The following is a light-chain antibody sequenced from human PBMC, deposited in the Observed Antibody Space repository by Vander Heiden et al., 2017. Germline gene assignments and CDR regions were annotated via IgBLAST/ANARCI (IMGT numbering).Light chain of an antibody. V-gene: IGLV1-44*01. Sequence: QSVLTQPPSASGTPGQRVTISCSGSSSNIGSNTVNWYQQLPETAPKLLIYSNNQRPSGVPDRFSGSKSGTSASLAISGLQSEDEADYYCAAWDDSLNGYWVFGGGTKLTVL. CDR2: SNN. J-gene: IGLJ3*02. CDR1: SSNIGSNT. CDR3: AAWDDSLNGYWV.